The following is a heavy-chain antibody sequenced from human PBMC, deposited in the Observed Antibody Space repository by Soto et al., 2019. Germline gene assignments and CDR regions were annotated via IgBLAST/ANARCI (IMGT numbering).Heavy chain of an antibody. CDR2: IYHSGST. V-gene: IGHV4-4*02. J-gene: IGHJ3*02. CDR3: ARDRSRITGSSPPQSDAFDI. Sequence: QVQLQESGPGLVKPSGTLSLTCAVSSGSISSSNWWSWVRQPPGKGLEWIGEIYHSGSTNYNSSLKSRVTISVDKSKNQFSLKLTSVTAADTAVYYCARDRSRITGSSPPQSDAFDIWGQGKMVTVSS. CDR1: SGSISSSNW. D-gene: IGHD6-13*01.